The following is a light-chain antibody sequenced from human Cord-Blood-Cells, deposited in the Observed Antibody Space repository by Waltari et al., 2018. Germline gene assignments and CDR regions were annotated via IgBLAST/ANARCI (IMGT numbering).Light chain of an antibody. V-gene: IGLV2-14*01. J-gene: IGLJ1*01. CDR2: EVS. Sequence: PPLTHPASRSGSPGPSNTLSCTGNRRDERGYNYVPWYQQHPGKAPKLMIYEVSNRPSGVSNRFSGSKSGNTASLTISGLQAEDEADYYCSSYTSSSTLVFGTGTKVTVL. CDR1: RRDERGYNY. CDR3: SSYTSSSTLV.